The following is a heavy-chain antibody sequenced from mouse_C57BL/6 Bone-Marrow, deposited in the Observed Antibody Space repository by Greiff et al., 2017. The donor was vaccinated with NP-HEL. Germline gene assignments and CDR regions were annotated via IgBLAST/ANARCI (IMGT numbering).Heavy chain of an antibody. D-gene: IGHD2-2*01. CDR3: ARGYGYDGAWFAY. V-gene: IGHV1-82*01. Sequence: QVQLQQSGPELVKPGASVKISCKASGYAFSSSWMNWVKQRPGKGLEWIGRIYPGDGDTNYNGKFKGKATLTADKSSRTAYMQLSSLTSEDSAVYFCARGYGYDGAWFAYWGQGTLVTVAA. J-gene: IGHJ3*01. CDR2: IYPGDGDT. CDR1: GYAFSSSW.